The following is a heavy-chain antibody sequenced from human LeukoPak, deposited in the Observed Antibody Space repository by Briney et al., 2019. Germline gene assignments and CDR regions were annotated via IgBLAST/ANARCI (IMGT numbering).Heavy chain of an antibody. CDR3: ARGIYYDSSGYYDY. CDR1: GGSFSGYY. V-gene: IGHV4-34*01. J-gene: IGHJ4*02. D-gene: IGHD3-22*01. Sequence: SETLSLTCAVYGGSFSGYYRSWIRQPPGKGLEWIGEINHSGSTNYNPSLKSRVTISVDTSKNQFSLKLSSVTAADTAVYYCARGIYYDSSGYYDYWGQGTLVTVSS. CDR2: INHSGST.